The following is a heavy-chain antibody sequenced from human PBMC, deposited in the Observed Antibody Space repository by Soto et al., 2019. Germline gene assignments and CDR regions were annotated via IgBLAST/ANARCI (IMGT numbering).Heavy chain of an antibody. D-gene: IGHD3-10*02. CDR3: AQVYHYYVRGMDV. Sequence: EVQLLESGGGLVQPGGSLRLSCAASAFTFNNYAMSWVRQAPGKGLEWVSAISDSGASTYYADSVKGRFTISRDNSKNTLSLQMNSLRAEDTAVYYCAQVYHYYVRGMDVWGQGTTVTVSS. CDR2: ISDSGAST. V-gene: IGHV3-23*01. CDR1: AFTFNNYA. J-gene: IGHJ6*02.